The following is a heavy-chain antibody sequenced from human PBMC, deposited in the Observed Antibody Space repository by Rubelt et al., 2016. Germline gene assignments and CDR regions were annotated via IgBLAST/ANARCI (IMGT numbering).Heavy chain of an antibody. D-gene: IGHD3-22*01. CDR3: ARWNERRRLYYYDSSGYYYADY. V-gene: IGHV3-33*01. CDR2: IWYDGSNK. Sequence: IWYDGSNKFYADSVKGRFSISKDNSKNTLYLQMNSLRAEDTAVYYCARWNERRRLYYYDSSGYYYADYWGQGTLVTVSS. J-gene: IGHJ4*02.